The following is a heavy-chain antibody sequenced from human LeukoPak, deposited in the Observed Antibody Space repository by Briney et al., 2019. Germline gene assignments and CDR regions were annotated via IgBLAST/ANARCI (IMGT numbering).Heavy chain of an antibody. CDR1: GGSISSSNW. J-gene: IGHJ4*02. V-gene: IGHV4-4*02. CDR3: ARVNPPRHYFDY. CDR2: IYHSGST. D-gene: IGHD1-14*01. Sequence: SGTLSLTCAVSGGSISSSNWWSWVRQPPGKGLEWIGEIYHSGSTNYNPSLKSRVTISVDRSKNQFSLKLNSVTAADTAVYYCARVNPPRHYFDYWGQGTLVTVSS.